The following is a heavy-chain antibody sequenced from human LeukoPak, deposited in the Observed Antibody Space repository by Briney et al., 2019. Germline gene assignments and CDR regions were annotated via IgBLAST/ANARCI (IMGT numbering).Heavy chain of an antibody. CDR2: ISKDGSDK. CDR3: ARVESGSYYRRSGWFDP. V-gene: IGHV3-30-3*01. Sequence: GGSLRLSCAASGFTFSDYAMHWVRQAPGKGLEWVAVISKDGSDKYYPGSVRGRFTISRDNSKNTIYLQMDSLRAEDTAVYYCARVESGSYYRRSGWFDPWGQGTLVTVSS. CDR1: GFTFSDYA. J-gene: IGHJ5*02. D-gene: IGHD1-26*01.